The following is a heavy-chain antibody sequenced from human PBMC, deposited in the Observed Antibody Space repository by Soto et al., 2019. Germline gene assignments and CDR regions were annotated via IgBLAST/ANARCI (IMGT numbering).Heavy chain of an antibody. CDR3: ARHGEWQWLVFDAFDI. V-gene: IGHV5-51*01. J-gene: IGHJ3*02. CDR1: GYSFTSYW. CDR2: IYPGDSDT. Sequence: GESLKISCKGSGYSFTSYWIGWVRQMPGKGLEWMGIIYPGDSDTRYSPSFQGQVTISADKSISTAYLQWGSLKASDTAMYYCARHGEWQWLVFDAFDIWGQGTMVTVSS. D-gene: IGHD6-19*01.